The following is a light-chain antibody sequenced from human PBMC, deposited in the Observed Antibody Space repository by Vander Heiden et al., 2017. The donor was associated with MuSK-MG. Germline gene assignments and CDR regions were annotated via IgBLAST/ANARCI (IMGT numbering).Light chain of an antibody. CDR2: QDS. Sequence: SYELTQPPSVSVSPGQTASITCSGDESGAKYACWYQQTPGQSPVLVIYQDSKRPSGIPERFSGSNSGNTATLTISGTQARDEADYYCQAWDSSTADVVFGGGTKLTVL. CDR1: ESGAKY. J-gene: IGLJ2*01. V-gene: IGLV3-1*01. CDR3: QAWDSSTADVV.